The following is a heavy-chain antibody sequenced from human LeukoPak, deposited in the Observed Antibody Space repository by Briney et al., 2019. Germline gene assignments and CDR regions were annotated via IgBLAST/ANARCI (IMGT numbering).Heavy chain of an antibody. Sequence: GGSLRLSCAASGFTFSSYSMNWVRQAPGKGLEWVSSISSSSSYIYYADSVKGRLTISRDNAKNSLYLQMNSLRAEDTAVYYCARDHYDFWSGNNWFDPWGQGTLVTVSS. CDR1: GFTFSSYS. D-gene: IGHD3-3*01. V-gene: IGHV3-21*01. J-gene: IGHJ5*02. CDR2: ISSSSSYI. CDR3: ARDHYDFWSGNNWFDP.